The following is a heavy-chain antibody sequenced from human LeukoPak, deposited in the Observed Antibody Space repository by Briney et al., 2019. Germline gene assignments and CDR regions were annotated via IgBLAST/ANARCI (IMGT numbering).Heavy chain of an antibody. CDR3: ARDQGVGTEPFDY. J-gene: IGHJ4*02. CDR1: GFTFSSYA. D-gene: IGHD7-27*01. V-gene: IGHV3-21*01. Sequence: PGGSLRLSCAASGFTFSSYAMSWVRQAPGKGLEWVSSISSSSSYIYYADSVKGRFTISRDNAKNSLYLQMNSLRAEDTAVYYCARDQGVGTEPFDYWGQGTLVTVSS. CDR2: ISSSSSYI.